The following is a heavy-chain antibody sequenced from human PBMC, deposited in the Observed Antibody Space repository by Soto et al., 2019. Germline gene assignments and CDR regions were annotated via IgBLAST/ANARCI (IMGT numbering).Heavy chain of an antibody. J-gene: IGHJ5*02. CDR3: ASDYCSSGWYDYNWFDP. CDR1: GFTLNTYG. D-gene: IGHD6-19*01. Sequence: PGGSLRLSCAASGFTLNTYGMNWVRQAPGKGLEWVSSISTSSAYLYYSDSVKGRFTISRDNAKNTLYLQMNSLRADDTAVYYCASDYCSSGWYDYNWFDPWGQGILVTVSS. CDR2: ISTSSAYL. V-gene: IGHV3-21*01.